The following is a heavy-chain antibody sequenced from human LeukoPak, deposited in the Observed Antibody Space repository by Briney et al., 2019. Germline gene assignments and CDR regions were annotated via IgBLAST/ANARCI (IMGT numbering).Heavy chain of an antibody. CDR3: ARASHTIFGVVISLHYYYGMDV. J-gene: IGHJ6*02. CDR2: ISSSGSTI. Sequence: GGSLRLSCAASGFTFSDYYMSWLRQAPGNGLEWVSYISSSGSTIYYADSVKGRFTISRDNAKNSLYLQMNSLRAEDTAVYYCARASHTIFGVVISLHYYYGMDVWGQGTTVTVSS. CDR1: GFTFSDYY. D-gene: IGHD3-3*01. V-gene: IGHV3-11*01.